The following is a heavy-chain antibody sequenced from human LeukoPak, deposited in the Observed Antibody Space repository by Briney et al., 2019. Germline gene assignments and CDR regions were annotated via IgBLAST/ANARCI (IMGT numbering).Heavy chain of an antibody. D-gene: IGHD2-15*01. J-gene: IGHJ4*02. CDR3: AREATLSPALGYCSGGSCPNDY. CDR1: GGSFSGYY. CDR2: INHSGST. Sequence: SETLSLTCAVYGGSFSGYYWSWIRQPPGKGLEWIGEINHSGSTNYNPSLKSRVTISVDTSKNQFSLKLSSVTAADTAVYYCAREATLSPALGYCSGGSCPNDYWGQGTLVTVSS. V-gene: IGHV4-34*01.